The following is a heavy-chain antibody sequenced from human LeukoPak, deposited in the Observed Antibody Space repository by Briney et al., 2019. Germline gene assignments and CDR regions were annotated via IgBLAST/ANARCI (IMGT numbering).Heavy chain of an antibody. J-gene: IGHJ5*02. CDR1: GYTFTGYY. Sequence: ASVKVSCKASGYTFTGYYIHWVRQAPGQGLERMGWINPNSGGTNYAQNFQGRVTMTRDTSISTAYMELSRLKSDDTAVYYCARGVNGHYADWFDPWGQGTLVTVSS. CDR2: INPNSGGT. CDR3: ARGVNGHYADWFDP. V-gene: IGHV1-2*02. D-gene: IGHD4-17*01.